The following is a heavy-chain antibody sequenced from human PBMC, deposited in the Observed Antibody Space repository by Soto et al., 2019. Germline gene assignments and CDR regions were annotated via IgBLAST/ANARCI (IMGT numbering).Heavy chain of an antibody. D-gene: IGHD3-10*01. J-gene: IGHJ6*02. V-gene: IGHV1-69*06. CDR3: ARYRAIYCGSGRTPDGMDV. Sequence: QVQLVQSGAEVKKPGSSVKVSCKASGGTFSSYAISWVRQAPGQGLEWMGGIIPIFGTANYAQKFQGRVTITADKSTSTAYMELSSLRSEDTAVYYCARYRAIYCGSGRTPDGMDVWGQGTTVTVSS. CDR2: IIPIFGTA. CDR1: GGTFSSYA.